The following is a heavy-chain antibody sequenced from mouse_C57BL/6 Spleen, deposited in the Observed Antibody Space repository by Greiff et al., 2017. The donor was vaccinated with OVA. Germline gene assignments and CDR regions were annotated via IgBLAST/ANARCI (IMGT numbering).Heavy chain of an antibody. D-gene: IGHD1-1*01. J-gene: IGHJ2*01. V-gene: IGHV1-26*01. Sequence: EVQLQQSGPELVKPGASVKISCKASGYTFTDYYMNWVKQSHGKSLEWIGDINPNNGGTSYNQKFKGKATLTVDKSSSTAYMELRSLTSEDSAVYYCARSRHYYGSSYGDYWGQGTTLTVSS. CDR1: GYTFTDYY. CDR3: ARSRHYYGSSYGDY. CDR2: INPNNGGT.